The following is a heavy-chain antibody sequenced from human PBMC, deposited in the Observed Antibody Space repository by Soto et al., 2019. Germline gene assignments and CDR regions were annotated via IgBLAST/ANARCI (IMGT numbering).Heavy chain of an antibody. J-gene: IGHJ6*02. D-gene: IGHD3-10*01. Sequence: SETLSLTCTVSGGSVRSGSYYWSWIRQPPGKGLEWIGYIYYSGSTNYNPSLKSRVTISVDTSKNQFSLKLSSVTAADTAVYYCAGYRDGSGRYSYGMDVWGQGTTVTVSS. CDR1: GGSVRSGSYY. CDR2: IYYSGST. V-gene: IGHV4-61*01. CDR3: AGYRDGSGRYSYGMDV.